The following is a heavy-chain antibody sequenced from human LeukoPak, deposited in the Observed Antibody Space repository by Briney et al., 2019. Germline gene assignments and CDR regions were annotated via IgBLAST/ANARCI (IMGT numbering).Heavy chain of an antibody. D-gene: IGHD3-22*01. V-gene: IGHV3-30*03. J-gene: IGHJ4*02. Sequence: PGGSLRLSCAASGFTFSSYGMHWVRQAPGKGLEWVAVISYDGSNKYYADSVKGRFTISRDNSKNTLYLQMNSLRAEDTAVYYCARQWLFGYWGQGTLVTVPS. CDR2: ISYDGSNK. CDR3: ARQWLFGY. CDR1: GFTFSSYG.